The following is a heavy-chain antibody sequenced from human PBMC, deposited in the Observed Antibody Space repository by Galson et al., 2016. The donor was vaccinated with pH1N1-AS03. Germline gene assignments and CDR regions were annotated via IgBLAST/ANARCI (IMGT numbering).Heavy chain of an antibody. CDR2: IFPGDSDT. CDR3: VRQFDVLTGFFDY. CDR1: GYSFNSYW. Sequence: QSGAEVKKPGESLKISCKGSGYSFNSYWIGWVRQMSGEDLEWMGMIFPGDSDTRYSPSFQGQVTISADSRTAYLQWSSLKASDTAMYYCVRQFDVLTGFFDYWGQGALVTVSS. J-gene: IGHJ4*02. D-gene: IGHD3-9*01. V-gene: IGHV5-51*01.